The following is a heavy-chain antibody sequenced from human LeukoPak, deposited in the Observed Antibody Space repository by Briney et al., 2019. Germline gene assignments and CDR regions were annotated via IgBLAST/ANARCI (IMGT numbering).Heavy chain of an antibody. CDR2: IYYSGST. CDR3: ARGWGSLDWFDP. J-gene: IGHJ5*02. Sequence: SETPSLTCTVSGDSITNSYWSWIRQPPGKGLEWIGYIYYSGSTNYNPSLKSRVTISVDTSKKQFSLKLSSVTAADTAVYYCARGWGSLDWFDPWGQGTLVTVSS. CDR1: GDSITNSY. V-gene: IGHV4-59*01. D-gene: IGHD1-1*01.